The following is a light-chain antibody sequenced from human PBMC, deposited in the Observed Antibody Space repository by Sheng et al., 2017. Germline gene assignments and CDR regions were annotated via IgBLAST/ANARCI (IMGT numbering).Light chain of an antibody. CDR1: QSVSSN. CDR3: QQRSNWPLT. V-gene: IGKV3-11*01. J-gene: IGKJ4*01. Sequence: EIVMTQSPATLSVSPGERATLSCRASQSVSSNLAWYQQKPGQAPRLLIHGASTRATGIPDRFTGSGSGTDFTLTISSLEPEDFAVYYCQQRSNWPLTFGGGTKVEIK. CDR2: GAS.